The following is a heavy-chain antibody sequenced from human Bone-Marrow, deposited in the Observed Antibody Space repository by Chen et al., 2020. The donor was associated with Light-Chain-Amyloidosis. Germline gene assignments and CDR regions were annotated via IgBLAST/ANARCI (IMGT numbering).Heavy chain of an antibody. CDR3: AREFEAHPPYYGDHIDY. CDR2: ISHDRGYK. CDR1: GFTFSNCA. Sequence: QLVESGGGVVQPGGSLRLSCSTSGFTFSNCAMHWVRQAPGKGLEWLAVISHDRGYKKYADSVRDRFSISRDNSKKILSLQMNSLRAEDTAVYYWAREFEAHPPYYGDHIDYWGQGTLVTISS. V-gene: IGHV3-30*04. J-gene: IGHJ4*02. D-gene: IGHD2-21*01.